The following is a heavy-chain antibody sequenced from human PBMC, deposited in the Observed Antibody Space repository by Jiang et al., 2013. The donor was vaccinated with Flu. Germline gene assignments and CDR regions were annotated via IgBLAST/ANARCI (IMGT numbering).Heavy chain of an antibody. J-gene: IGHJ4*02. CDR2: TYYRSKWYN. D-gene: IGHD3-22*01. Sequence: SGDSVSSNSAAWNWIRQSPSRGLEWLGRTYYRSKWYNDYAVSVKSRITINPDTSKNQFSLQLNSVTPEDTAVYYCARDVQTYYYDSSGYYDYWGQGTLVTVSS. CDR3: ARDVQTYYYDSSGYYDY. V-gene: IGHV6-1*01. CDR1: GDSVSSNSAA.